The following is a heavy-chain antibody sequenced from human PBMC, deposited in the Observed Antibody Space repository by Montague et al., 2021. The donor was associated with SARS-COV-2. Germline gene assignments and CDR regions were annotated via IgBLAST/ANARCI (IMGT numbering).Heavy chain of an antibody. D-gene: IGHD3-10*01. CDR2: IYYSGST. V-gene: IGHV4-31*03. Sequence: QTLSLTCSVSSGSISTGHHWSWIRQHPMKGLEWVGYIYYSGSTYYNPSFKGRVTISIDTAKNQFSLELTSMTAADTAVYYCARDHGQWFGELWGHGLDVWGQGTTVIVSS. J-gene: IGHJ6*02. CDR1: SGSISTGHH. CDR3: ARDHGQWFGELWGHGLDV.